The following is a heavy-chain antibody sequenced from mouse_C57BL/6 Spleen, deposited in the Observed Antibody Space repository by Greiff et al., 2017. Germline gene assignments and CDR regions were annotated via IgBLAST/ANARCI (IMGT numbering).Heavy chain of an antibody. Sequence: QVQLQQPGTELVKPGASVKLSCKASGYTFTSYWMHWVKQRPGQGLEWIGNINPSNGGTNYNEKFKSKATLTVDKSSSKAYMQLSSLTSEDSAVYYCARSLYYDYDAPDYWGQGTTLTVSS. D-gene: IGHD2-4*01. CDR1: GYTFTSYW. J-gene: IGHJ2*01. V-gene: IGHV1-53*01. CDR2: INPSNGGT. CDR3: ARSLYYDYDAPDY.